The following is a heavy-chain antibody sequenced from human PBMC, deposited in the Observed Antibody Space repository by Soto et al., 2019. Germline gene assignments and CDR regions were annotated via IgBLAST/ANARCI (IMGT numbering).Heavy chain of an antibody. CDR3: TTEFGYSSGQNDH. D-gene: IGHD6-19*01. J-gene: IGHJ4*02. CDR2: IRTKTYGRTT. CDR1: GFTFGDYA. V-gene: IGHV3-49*03. Sequence: PGGSLRLSCTASGFTFGDYAMSWFRQAPGKGLEWVGFIRTKTYGRTTEYAASVKGRFTTSRDDSKSIAYLQMNSLKTEDTAVYYCTTEFGYSSGQNDHWGQGALVTVSS.